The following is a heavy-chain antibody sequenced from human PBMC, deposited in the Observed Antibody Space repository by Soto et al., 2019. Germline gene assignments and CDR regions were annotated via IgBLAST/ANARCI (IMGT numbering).Heavy chain of an antibody. D-gene: IGHD3-10*01. J-gene: IGHJ4*01. CDR2: IKSKIAGGTT. CDR3: SRDTDFTMELFRFDY. V-gene: IGHV3-15*07. CDR1: GFTFSTAW. Sequence: VGSLRLSCAASGFTFSTAWLNWARQAPGKGLEWVGRIKSKIAGGTTDFSAPVKVRFAISRDDSRNMVYFQMNSLKIEDTAVYDCSRDTDFTMELFRFDYWGHGNLVTVSS.